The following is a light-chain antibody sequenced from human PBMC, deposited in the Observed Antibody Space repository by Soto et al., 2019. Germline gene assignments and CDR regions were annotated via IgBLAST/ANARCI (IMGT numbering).Light chain of an antibody. Sequence: EIVMTKSKRTLSLSPGERATLSCRASQDVSSNLAWYQQKPGQAPSLLIYGASTRATGTPARFSGSGSGTEFTLTISSLQSEDYAVYFCQQYIRWPLTFGGGTIVDIK. J-gene: IGKJ4*01. V-gene: IGKV3-15*01. CDR2: GAS. CDR1: QDVSSN. CDR3: QQYIRWPLT.